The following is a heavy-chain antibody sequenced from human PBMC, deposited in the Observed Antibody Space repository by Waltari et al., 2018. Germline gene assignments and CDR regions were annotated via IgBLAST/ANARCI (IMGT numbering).Heavy chain of an antibody. CDR1: GFTFSSYG. J-gene: IGHJ4*02. Sequence: QVQLVESGGGVVQPGRSLRLSCAASGFTFSSYGMHWVRQAPGKGLEWVAVISYDGSNKYYAESVKGRFTISRDNSKNTLYLQMNSLRAEDTAVYYCAKVPYYYGSGSPGDYWGQGTLVTVSS. D-gene: IGHD3-10*01. CDR2: ISYDGSNK. CDR3: AKVPYYYGSGSPGDY. V-gene: IGHV3-30*18.